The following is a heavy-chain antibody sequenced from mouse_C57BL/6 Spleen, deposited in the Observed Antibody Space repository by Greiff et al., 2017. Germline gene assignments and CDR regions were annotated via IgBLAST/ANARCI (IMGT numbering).Heavy chain of an antibody. CDR2: IDPSDSYT. Sequence: QVQLQQPGAELVRPGTSVKLSCKASGYTFTSYWMHWVKQRPGQGLEWIGVIDPSDSYTNYNQKFKGKATLTVDTSSSTAYMQLSSLTSEDSAVYYCARLYGSSSHWYFDVWGTGTTVTVSS. V-gene: IGHV1-59*01. CDR1: GYTFTSYW. J-gene: IGHJ1*03. CDR3: ARLYGSSSHWYFDV. D-gene: IGHD1-1*01.